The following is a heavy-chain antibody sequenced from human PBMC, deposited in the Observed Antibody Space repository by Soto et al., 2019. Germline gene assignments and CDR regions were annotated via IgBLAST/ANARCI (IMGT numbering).Heavy chain of an antibody. CDR1: GASITSSNW. V-gene: IGHV4-4*02. J-gene: IGHJ4*02. Sequence: SETLSLTCAVSGASITSSNWLSWVRQPPGKGLEWIGEMYASGSTSYNPSLKSRLTISVDKSKNQLSLNLDSVTAADTALYYCAIETVAGRDYWGQGTLVTVSS. CDR2: MYASGST. D-gene: IGHD6-19*01. CDR3: AIETVAGRDY.